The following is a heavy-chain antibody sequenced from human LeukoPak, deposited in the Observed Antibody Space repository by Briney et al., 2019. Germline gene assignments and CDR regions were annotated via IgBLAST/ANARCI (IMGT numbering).Heavy chain of an antibody. J-gene: IGHJ4*02. V-gene: IGHV3-23*01. Sequence: GGSLRLSCAASGFTFSSYAMSWVRQAPGKGLEWVSAISGSGGSTYYADSVKGRFTISRDNSKNTLYLQMNSLRAEDTAAYYCAEGRGQVVITSLDYWGQGTLVTVSS. CDR1: GFTFSSYA. CDR3: AEGRGQVVITSLDY. D-gene: IGHD3-22*01. CDR2: ISGSGGST.